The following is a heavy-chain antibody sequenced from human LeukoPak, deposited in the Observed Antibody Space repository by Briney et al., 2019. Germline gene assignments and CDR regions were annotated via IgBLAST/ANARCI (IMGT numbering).Heavy chain of an antibody. CDR1: GFTFSSYA. CDR3: AKDTSIGRYCTNGVCSPFDY. D-gene: IGHD2-8*01. Sequence: GGSLRLSCAGSGFTFSSYATSWVRQAPGKGLEWVSAISDTGATTYDADSVKGRFTISRDNSRSTLYLQMNSLRAEDTALYYCAKDTSIGRYCTNGVCSPFDYWGQGTLVTVSS. V-gene: IGHV3-23*01. CDR2: ISDTGATT. J-gene: IGHJ4*02.